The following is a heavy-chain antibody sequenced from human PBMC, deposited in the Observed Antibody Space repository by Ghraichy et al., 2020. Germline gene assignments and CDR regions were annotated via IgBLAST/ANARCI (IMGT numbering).Heavy chain of an antibody. CDR3: ARRSGYIVGGMDV. V-gene: IGHV4-31*03. D-gene: IGHD3-3*01. CDR1: GGSISSGGYY. CDR2: LYYSGST. Sequence: SQTLSLTCTVSGGSISSGGYYWSWIRQHPGKGLEWIGYLYYSGSTSYNPSLKSRVTISVDTSKNQFSLKLSSVTAADTAVYYCARRSGYIVGGMDVWGQGTTVTVSS. J-gene: IGHJ6*02.